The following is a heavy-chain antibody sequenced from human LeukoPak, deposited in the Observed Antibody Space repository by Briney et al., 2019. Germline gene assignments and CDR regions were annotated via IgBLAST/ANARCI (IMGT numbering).Heavy chain of an antibody. D-gene: IGHD3-22*01. CDR2: INWNGGST. CDR3: ARTMTPRNYYDSSGLRKFFPFDP. J-gene: IGHJ5*02. V-gene: IGHV3-20*01. CDR1: GFTFDDDG. Sequence: GGSLKLSCAASGFTFDDDGMSWVRQAPGKGQDWGSGINWNGGSTGYAESGKGRFSICRDSGKNALCLQMNSMRAEDTALYHCARTMTPRNYYDSSGLRKFFPFDPWGQGTLVTVSS.